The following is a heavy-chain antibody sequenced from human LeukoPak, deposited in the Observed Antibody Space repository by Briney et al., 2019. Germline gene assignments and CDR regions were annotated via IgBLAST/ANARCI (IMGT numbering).Heavy chain of an antibody. CDR3: ARATWDPNYYYYMDV. Sequence: GGSLRLSCAASGFTFSSYAMHWVRQAPGKGLEWVSSISSSSSYIYYADSVKGRFTISRDNAKNSLYLQMNSLRAEDTAVYFCARATWDPNYYYYMDVWGKGTTVTISS. D-gene: IGHD1-26*01. V-gene: IGHV3-21*01. J-gene: IGHJ6*03. CDR1: GFTFSSYA. CDR2: ISSSSSYI.